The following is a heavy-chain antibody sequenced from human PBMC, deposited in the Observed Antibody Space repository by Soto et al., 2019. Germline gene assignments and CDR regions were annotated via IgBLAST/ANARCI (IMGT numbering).Heavy chain of an antibody. CDR3: ARLTSYASSMYYGY. D-gene: IGHD3-22*01. J-gene: IGHJ4*02. CDR2: ISSSSSYI. V-gene: IGHV3-21*01. CDR1: GFTFSSYS. Sequence: EVQLVESGGGLVKPGGSLRLSCAASGFTFSSYSMNWVRQAPGKGLEWVSSISSSSSYIYYADSVKGRCTISRYNAKTSLYRQMNSPRAEDTAVYYWARLTSYASSMYYGYWGQGTLVTVSS.